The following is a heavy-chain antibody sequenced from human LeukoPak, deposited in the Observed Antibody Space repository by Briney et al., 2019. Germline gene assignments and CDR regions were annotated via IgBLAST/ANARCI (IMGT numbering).Heavy chain of an antibody. V-gene: IGHV3-15*01. CDR3: ARGFCSSTSCYQGPFDF. CDR2: IKNKTNGGTT. J-gene: IGHJ4*02. Sequence: PGGSLRLSCAASGFIFSSAWMTWVRQAPGKGLEWVGHIKNKTNGGTTDYAAPVKGRFIISRDDSKNTLYLQMISLRTEDTAVYYCARGFCSSTSCYQGPFDFWGQGTLVTVSS. CDR1: GFIFSSAW. D-gene: IGHD2-2*01.